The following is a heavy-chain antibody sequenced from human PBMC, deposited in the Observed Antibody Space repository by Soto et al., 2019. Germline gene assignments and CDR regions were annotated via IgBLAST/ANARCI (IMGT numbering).Heavy chain of an antibody. CDR3: ARPYSSGWYAAFDI. V-gene: IGHV4-59*08. Sequence: QVQLQESGPGLLKPSETLSLTCTVSGGSISTYYWSWVRQPPGKGLEWIGYIYYSGSTNYNPSLTSRVSISVDTSNNHFSLKLSSVTAADTAVYYCARPYSSGWYAAFDIWGQGTMVTVSS. CDR2: IYYSGST. J-gene: IGHJ3*02. D-gene: IGHD6-19*01. CDR1: GGSISTYY.